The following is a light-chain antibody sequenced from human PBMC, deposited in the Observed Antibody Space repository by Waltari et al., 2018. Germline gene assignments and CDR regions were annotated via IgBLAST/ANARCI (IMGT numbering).Light chain of an antibody. CDR1: SGHSSYA. CDR2: VNSDGSH. Sequence: QLMLTQSPSASASLGASVKLTCTLSSGHSSYAIAWHQQQPEKGPRYLMKVNSDGSHIKGDGRPDRCSGASSGAERYLTISSLQSEDEAEYYCQTGGFGIWVFGGGTKLTVL. CDR3: QTGGFGIWV. J-gene: IGLJ3*02. V-gene: IGLV4-69*01.